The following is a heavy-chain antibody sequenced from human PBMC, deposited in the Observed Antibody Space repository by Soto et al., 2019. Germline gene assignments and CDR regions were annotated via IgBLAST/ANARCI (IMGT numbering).Heavy chain of an antibody. J-gene: IGHJ2*01. Sequence: QMQLQESGPGLVRPSGTLSLTCGVSGGSFSSSKWWTWVRQPPGKVPGWIGEKYHSGRTNYNPYLRGRDNMSLDRSKNQFSRTLTSVTAADTAVYYCASQDYSSSTDASLPVGGYFELWGRGILVPVSP. V-gene: IGHV4-4*02. CDR2: KYHSGRT. D-gene: IGHD6-6*01. CDR3: ASQDYSSSTDASLPVGGYFEL. CDR1: GGSFSSSKW.